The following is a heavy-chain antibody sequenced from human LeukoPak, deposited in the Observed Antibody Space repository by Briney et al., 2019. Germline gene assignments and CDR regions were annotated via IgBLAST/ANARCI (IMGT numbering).Heavy chain of an antibody. D-gene: IGHD5-18*01. CDR3: ARKAYSYDYFDY. J-gene: IGHJ4*02. CDR2: INPSGGST. CDR1: GYTFTSYY. Sequence: ASVKVSCKASGYTFTSYYMHWVRQAPGQGLECMGIINPSGGSTSYAQKFQGRVTMTRDTSTSTVYMELSSLRSEDTAVYYCARKAYSYDYFDYWGQGTLVTVSS. V-gene: IGHV1-46*01.